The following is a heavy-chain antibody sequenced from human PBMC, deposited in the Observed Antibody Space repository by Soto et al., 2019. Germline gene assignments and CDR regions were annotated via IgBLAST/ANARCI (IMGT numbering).Heavy chain of an antibody. Sequence: EVQVVESGGGLVKPGGSLRLSCAASGFTFSEYSFLWVRQAPGKGLEWLSFIANGDNHIFYSDSVKGRFTISRDNAKNSVYLQLNILRADDSAVYYCARENGHCTDACNRGAFDIWGQGTMVTVSS. CDR2: IANGDNHI. CDR1: GFTFSEYS. V-gene: IGHV3-21*01. J-gene: IGHJ3*02. D-gene: IGHD2-2*01. CDR3: ARENGHCTDACNRGAFDI.